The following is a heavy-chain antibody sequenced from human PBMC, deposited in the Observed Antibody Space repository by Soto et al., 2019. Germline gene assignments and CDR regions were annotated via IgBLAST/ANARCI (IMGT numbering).Heavy chain of an antibody. CDR1: GFTFRTYA. V-gene: IGHV3-30*18. J-gene: IGHJ4*02. CDR3: AKDAGSTEYFFAS. Sequence: RLVESGGGLVKPGASLRLSCAASGFTFRTYAMHWVRQAPGKGLEWVAVISHDGSNTDYGDSVKGRFTISRDSSKSTLSLQMNSLRPEDTGVYYCAKDAGSTEYFFASWGQGTLVSVSS. CDR2: ISHDGSNT.